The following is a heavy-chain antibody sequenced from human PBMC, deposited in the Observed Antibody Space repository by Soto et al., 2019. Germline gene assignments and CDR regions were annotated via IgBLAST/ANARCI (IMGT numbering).Heavy chain of an antibody. CDR2: INPNSGGT. CDR1: GYTFTGYY. J-gene: IGHJ4*02. Sequence: QVQLVQSGAEVKKPGASVKVSCKASGYTFTGYYMHWVRQAPGQGLEWMGWINPNSGGTNYAQKFQGWVTMTRDTSISTAYMELSRLRSDDTAVYYCARANYSYCSGGSCSHFDCWGQGTLVTVSS. CDR3: ARANYSYCSGGSCSHFDC. D-gene: IGHD2-15*01. V-gene: IGHV1-2*04.